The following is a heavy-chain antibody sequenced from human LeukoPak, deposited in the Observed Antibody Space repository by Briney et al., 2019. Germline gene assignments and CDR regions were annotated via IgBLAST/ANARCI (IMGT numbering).Heavy chain of an antibody. D-gene: IGHD2-2*01. CDR2: INHSGST. J-gene: IGHJ4*02. Sequence: PSETLSLTCAVYGGSFSGYYWSWIRQPPGKGLEWIGEINHSGSTNYNPSLKSRVTISVDTSKNQFSLKLSSVTAADTAVYYCARGPLGYCSSTSCPRDVDYWGQGTLVTVSS. CDR1: GGSFSGYY. V-gene: IGHV4-34*01. CDR3: ARGPLGYCSSTSCPRDVDY.